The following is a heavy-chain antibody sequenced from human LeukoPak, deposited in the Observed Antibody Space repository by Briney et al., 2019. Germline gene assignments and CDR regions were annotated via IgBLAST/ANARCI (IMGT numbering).Heavy chain of an antibody. CDR1: GFTFSSYA. V-gene: IGHV3-30-3*01. CDR2: ISYDGSNK. D-gene: IGHD3-22*01. J-gene: IGHJ4*02. Sequence: PGGSLRLSCAASGFTFSSYAMSWVRQAPGKGLEWVAVISYDGSNKYYADSVKGRFTISRDNSKNTLYLQMNSLRAEDTAVYYCARDRPYYYDSSGSFDYWGQGTLVTVSS. CDR3: ARDRPYYYDSSGSFDY.